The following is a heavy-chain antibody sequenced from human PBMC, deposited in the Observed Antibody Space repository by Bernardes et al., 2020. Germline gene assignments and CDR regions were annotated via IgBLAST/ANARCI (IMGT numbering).Heavy chain of an antibody. D-gene: IGHD3-3*01. CDR3: AKEPPWLGGVVIPVDL. V-gene: IGHV3-23*01. J-gene: IGHJ2*01. Sequence: GGSLRLSCAASGFTFSSYAMSWVRQAPGKGLEWVSAISGSGTSTYYADSVKGRFTISRDNSKNTLYLQMNRLRAEDTAVYYWAKEPPWLGGVVIPVDLWGRGTLVTVSS. CDR1: GFTFSSYA. CDR2: ISGSGTST.